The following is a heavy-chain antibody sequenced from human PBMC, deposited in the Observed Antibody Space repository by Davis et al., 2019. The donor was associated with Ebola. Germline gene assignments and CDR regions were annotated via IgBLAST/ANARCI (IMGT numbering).Heavy chain of an antibody. D-gene: IGHD2-21*01. CDR1: GGSISSYY. Sequence: SETLSLTCTVSGGSISSYYWTWIRQPPGKGLEWIGYILYSGSTNYNPSLKSRVTISVDTSKNQFSLKLSSVTAADTAVYYCAREGGLVRVSYGMDVWGKGTTVTVSS. J-gene: IGHJ6*04. CDR3: AREGGLVRVSYGMDV. CDR2: ILYSGST. V-gene: IGHV4-59*01.